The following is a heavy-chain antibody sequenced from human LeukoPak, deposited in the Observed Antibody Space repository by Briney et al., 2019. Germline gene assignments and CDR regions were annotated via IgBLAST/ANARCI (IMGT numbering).Heavy chain of an antibody. J-gene: IGHJ4*02. D-gene: IGHD6-13*01. V-gene: IGHV3-7*03. CDR3: TTENENGIAAADRNFDY. CDR1: GFTFSTYW. Sequence: PGGSLRLSCAASGFTFSTYWMAWVRQAPGKGLEWVANIKQDGSEKYYVGSVKGRFTISRDNAKNSLYLQMNSLKTEDTAVYYCTTENENGIAAADRNFDYWGQGTLVTVSS. CDR2: IKQDGSEK.